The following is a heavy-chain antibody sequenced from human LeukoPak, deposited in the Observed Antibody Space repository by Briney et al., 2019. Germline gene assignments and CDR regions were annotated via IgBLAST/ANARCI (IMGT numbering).Heavy chain of an antibody. D-gene: IGHD3-16*01. V-gene: IGHV3-66*01. Sequence: GGSLRLSCAASGFTVSSNYMSWVRQAPGKGLEWVSVIYSGGSTYYADSVKGRFTISRDNSKNTLYLQMSSLRAEDTAVYYCARDLEWDYVWGNHYGMDVWGQGTTVSVSS. CDR1: GFTVSSNY. CDR3: ARDLEWDYVWGNHYGMDV. CDR2: IYSGGST. J-gene: IGHJ6*02.